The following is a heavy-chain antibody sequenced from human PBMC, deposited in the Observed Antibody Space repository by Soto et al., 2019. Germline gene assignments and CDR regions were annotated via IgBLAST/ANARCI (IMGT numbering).Heavy chain of an antibody. CDR2: IYYSGST. Sequence: TLSLTCTVSGGSISSYYWSWIRQPPGKGLEWIGYIYYSGSTNYNPSLKSRVTISVDTSKNQFSLKLSSVTAADTAVYYCARGSGSYYKGAPDYWGQGTLVTVSS. V-gene: IGHV4-59*01. CDR3: ARGSGSYYKGAPDY. CDR1: GGSISSYY. D-gene: IGHD3-10*01. J-gene: IGHJ4*02.